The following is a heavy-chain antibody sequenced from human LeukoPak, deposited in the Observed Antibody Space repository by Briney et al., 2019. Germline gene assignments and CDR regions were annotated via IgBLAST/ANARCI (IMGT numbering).Heavy chain of an antibody. CDR2: IYYSGST. CDR3: ARGGQLAAAGIDY. J-gene: IGHJ4*02. V-gene: IGHV4-59*01. Sequence: SETLSLTCTVSGGSIRGYYWSWIRQPPGKRLEWIGYIYYSGSTNYNPSLKSRVTISVDMSNNQFSLNLASVTAADTAVYYCARGGQLAAAGIDYWGQGTLVTVSS. D-gene: IGHD6-13*01. CDR1: GGSIRGYY.